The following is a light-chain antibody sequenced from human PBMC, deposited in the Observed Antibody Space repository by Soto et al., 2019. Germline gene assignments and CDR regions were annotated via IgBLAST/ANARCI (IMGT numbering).Light chain of an antibody. Sequence: EFVLTQSPATLSLSPGEGATLSCRASQSVSNYLAWYQHKPGQAPRLLIYGASSRATGIPDRFSGSGSGTDFTLTISRLEPEDFAVYYCQQYGSSPWTFGQGTKVDIK. V-gene: IGKV3-20*01. CDR1: QSVSNY. CDR3: QQYGSSPWT. J-gene: IGKJ1*01. CDR2: GAS.